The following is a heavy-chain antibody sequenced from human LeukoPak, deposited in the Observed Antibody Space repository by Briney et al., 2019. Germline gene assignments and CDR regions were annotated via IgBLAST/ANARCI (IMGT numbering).Heavy chain of an antibody. CDR3: AKLPREYCSSNSCPNWFDT. J-gene: IGHJ5*02. CDR1: GGSITSYY. Sequence: SETLSLTCIVSGGSITSYYWSWIRQPPGKGLEWIGYIYDTGNTNYNPSLRSRVTISIGTSKDQFSLRLSSVTAADTAVYYCAKLPREYCSSNSCPNWFDTWGQGTLVTVSS. V-gene: IGHV4-59*01. CDR2: IYDTGNT. D-gene: IGHD2-2*01.